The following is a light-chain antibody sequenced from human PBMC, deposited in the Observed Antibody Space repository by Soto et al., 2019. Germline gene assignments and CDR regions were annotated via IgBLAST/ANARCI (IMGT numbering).Light chain of an antibody. CDR3: QQTYSFPNT. J-gene: IGKJ2*01. CDR1: QTISTY. V-gene: IGKV1-39*01. Sequence: DIQMTQSPSSLSASVGDTVTITCRASQTISTYLSWLQQKPGQSPTLLIYGASTFQGGVPSRLSGSGSETEFTLTISSLQAEDFATYYCQQTYSFPNTVGQGTKLEI. CDR2: GAS.